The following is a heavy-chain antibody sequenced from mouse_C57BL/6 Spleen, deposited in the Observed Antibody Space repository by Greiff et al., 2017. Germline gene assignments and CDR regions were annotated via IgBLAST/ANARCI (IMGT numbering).Heavy chain of an antibody. Sequence: QVQLKQSGPGLVQPSQSLSITCTVSGFSLTSYGVHWVRQSPGKGLEWLGVIWRGGSTDYNAAFMSRLSITKDNSKSQVFFKMNSLQADDTAIYYCAKNSYDYDSYYAMDYWGQGTSVTVSS. CDR3: AKNSYDYDSYYAMDY. CDR2: IWRGGST. CDR1: GFSLTSYG. J-gene: IGHJ4*01. V-gene: IGHV2-5*01. D-gene: IGHD2-4*01.